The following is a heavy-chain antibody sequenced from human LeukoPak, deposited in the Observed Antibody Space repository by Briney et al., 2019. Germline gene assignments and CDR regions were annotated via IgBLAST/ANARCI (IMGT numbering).Heavy chain of an antibody. D-gene: IGHD2-2*01. CDR2: INHSGST. J-gene: IGHJ5*02. CDR1: GGSFSGYY. Sequence: SETLSLTCAVYGGSFSGYYWSWIRQPPGKGLEWIGEINHSGSTNFNPSLKSQVTISVDTSKNQFSLKLSSVTAADTAIYYCARQNRYCSSTSCSNWFDPWGQGTLVTVSS. CDR3: ARQNRYCSSTSCSNWFDP. V-gene: IGHV4-34*01.